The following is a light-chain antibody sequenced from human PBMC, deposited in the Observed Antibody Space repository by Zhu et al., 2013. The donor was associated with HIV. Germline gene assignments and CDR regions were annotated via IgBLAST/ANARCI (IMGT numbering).Light chain of an antibody. V-gene: IGKV1-13*02. J-gene: IGKJ1*01. Sequence: AIQLTQSPSSLSASVGERVTITCRASQGISSALAWYQQKPGQGPKLLIYDASNLDSGVPSRFSGSGSGTDFTLTISDLQPEDFATYFCQQTYGTPWTFGQGTQVEI. CDR1: QGISSA. CDR3: QQTYGTPWT. CDR2: DAS.